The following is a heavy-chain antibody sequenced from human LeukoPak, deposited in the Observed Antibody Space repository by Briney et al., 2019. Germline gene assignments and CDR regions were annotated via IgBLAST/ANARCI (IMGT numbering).Heavy chain of an antibody. CDR3: AREVGIAAAGLPDY. J-gene: IGHJ4*02. CDR2: ISAYNGNT. CDR1: GYTFTSYG. Sequence: GASVKVSCKASGYTFTSYGISWVRQAPGQGLEWMGWISAYNGNTNYAQKLQGRVTMTTGTSTSTAYMELRSLRSDDMAVYYCAREVGIAAAGLPDYWGQGTLVTVSS. V-gene: IGHV1-18*03. D-gene: IGHD6-13*01.